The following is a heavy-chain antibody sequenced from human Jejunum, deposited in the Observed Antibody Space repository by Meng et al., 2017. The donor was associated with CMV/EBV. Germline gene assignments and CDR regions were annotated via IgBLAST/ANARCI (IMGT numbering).Heavy chain of an antibody. D-gene: IGHD1-26*01. V-gene: IGHV4-39*01. J-gene: IGHJ4*02. Sequence: ITRTSYDWDWIRHSPGKGLEWIGTIYYDGTTYYNPSLKSRVTISVDSSKNQFSLSLTSVTAADTAVYYCARALQVGVAGRGASGYWGQGSLVTVSS. CDR2: IYYDGTT. CDR3: ARALQVGVAGRGASGY. CDR1: ITRTSYD.